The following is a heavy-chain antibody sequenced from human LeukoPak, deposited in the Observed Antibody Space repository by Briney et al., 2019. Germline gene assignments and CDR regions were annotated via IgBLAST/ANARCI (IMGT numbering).Heavy chain of an antibody. Sequence: GASVKVSCKASGYTFTGYYMHRVRQAPGQGLEWMGRINPNSGGTNYAQRFQGRVTMTRDTSISTAYMELSRLRSDDTAVYYCARDDAGYSSSWDKWGQGTLVTVSS. CDR3: ARDDAGYSSSWDK. V-gene: IGHV1-2*06. CDR1: GYTFTGYY. J-gene: IGHJ4*02. D-gene: IGHD6-13*01. CDR2: INPNSGGT.